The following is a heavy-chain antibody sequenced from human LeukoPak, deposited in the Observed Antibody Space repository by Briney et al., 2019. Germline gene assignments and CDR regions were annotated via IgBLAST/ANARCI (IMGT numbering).Heavy chain of an antibody. CDR3: ARGRSTSWEIYYYYYMDV. J-gene: IGHJ6*03. CDR1: GFTFSSYE. D-gene: IGHD2-2*01. CDR2: ISSSGSTI. V-gene: IGHV3-48*03. Sequence: GGSLRLSCAASGFTFSSYEMNWVRQAPGKGLEWVSYISSSGSTIYYADSVKGRFTISRDNAKNSLYLQMNSLRAEDTAVYYCARGRSTSWEIYYYYYMDVWGKGTTVTVSS.